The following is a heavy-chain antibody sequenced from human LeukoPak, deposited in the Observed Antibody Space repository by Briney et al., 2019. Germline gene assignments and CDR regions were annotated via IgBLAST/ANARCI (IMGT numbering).Heavy chain of an antibody. CDR1: GFTFSSYA. Sequence: PGGSLRLTCAASGFTFSSYAMSWVRQAPGKGLEWVSAISGSGGSTYYADSVKGRFTISRDNSKNTLYLQMNSLRAEDTAVYYCAKRYSSSWELDYWGQGTLVTVSS. CDR2: ISGSGGST. CDR3: AKRYSSSWELDY. V-gene: IGHV3-23*01. D-gene: IGHD6-13*01. J-gene: IGHJ4*02.